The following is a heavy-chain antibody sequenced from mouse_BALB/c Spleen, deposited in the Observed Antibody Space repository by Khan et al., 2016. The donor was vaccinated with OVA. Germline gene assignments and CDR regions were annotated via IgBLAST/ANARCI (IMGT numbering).Heavy chain of an antibody. D-gene: IGHD6-2*01. CDR3: ARIKKIVSAYFDY. V-gene: IGHV1S81*02. CDR2: TNPTNGRT. Sequence: QVQLQQSGAELVKAGASVKMSCKASGYTFTSYWMHWVKQRLGQGLEWFAETNPTNGRTYYNEKFKSTATLTVDQSSSTAYILISGPTLEDSAVYDCARIKKIVSAYFDYWGQGTTLTVSS. J-gene: IGHJ2*01. CDR1: GYTFTSYW.